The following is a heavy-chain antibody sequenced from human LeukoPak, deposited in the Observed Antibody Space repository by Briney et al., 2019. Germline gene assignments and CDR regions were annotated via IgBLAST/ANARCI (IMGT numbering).Heavy chain of an antibody. CDR1: GGSISSYY. J-gene: IGHJ6*02. D-gene: IGHD1-7*01. V-gene: IGHV4-59*01. CDR3: ARDNWNYGSSMDI. CDR2: IYYSGST. Sequence: SETLSLTCTVSGGSISSYYWSWIRQPPGKGLEWIGYIYYSGSTNYNPSLKSRVTISVDTSKNQFSLKLSSVTAADTAVYYCARDNWNYGSSMDIWGQGTTVTVSS.